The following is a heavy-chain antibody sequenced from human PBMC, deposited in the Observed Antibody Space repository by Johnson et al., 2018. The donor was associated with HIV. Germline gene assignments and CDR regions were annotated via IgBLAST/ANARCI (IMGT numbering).Heavy chain of an antibody. Sequence: VQLVESGGGLVQPGGSLRLSCAASGFTFSSYAMHWVRQAPGKGLEWVAVISYDGSNTYYADSVKGRFPISRDNSKNTLYLQMNRLRAEDTAVYYCARDMSGGRYGGAFHIWGQGTIVTVSS. CDR3: ARDMSGGRYGGAFHI. D-gene: IGHD6-19*01. J-gene: IGHJ3*02. V-gene: IGHV3-30*04. CDR1: GFTFSSYA. CDR2: ISYDGSNT.